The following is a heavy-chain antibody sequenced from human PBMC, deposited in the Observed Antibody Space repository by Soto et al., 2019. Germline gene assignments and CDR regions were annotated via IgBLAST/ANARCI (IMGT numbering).Heavy chain of an antibody. CDR1: GGSISSSSYY. Sequence: SETLPLTCTVSGGSISSSSYYWGWIRQPPGKGLEWIGSIYYSGSTYYNQSLKSRVTISVDTSKNQFSLKLSSVTAADTAVYYCASPKIASYNWFDPWGQGTLVTVS. CDR2: IYYSGST. J-gene: IGHJ5*02. CDR3: ASPKIASYNWFDP. V-gene: IGHV4-39*01. D-gene: IGHD3-3*02.